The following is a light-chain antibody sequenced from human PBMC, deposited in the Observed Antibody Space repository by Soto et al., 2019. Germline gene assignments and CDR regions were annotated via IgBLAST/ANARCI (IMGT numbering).Light chain of an antibody. CDR2: GAS. Sequence: EIVLTQSPATLSLSPGERATLSCRASHSVSSNLAWYKQKPGQSTRIRIFGASTRDTGIPDRVSGSGSGTDVNLTITSLQSEDSAVYYGQQYYHWPRTFGQGTKVDIK. CDR1: HSVSSN. CDR3: QQYYHWPRT. J-gene: IGKJ1*01. V-gene: IGKV3-15*01.